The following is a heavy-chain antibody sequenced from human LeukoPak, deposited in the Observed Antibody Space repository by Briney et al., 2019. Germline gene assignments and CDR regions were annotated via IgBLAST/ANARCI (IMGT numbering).Heavy chain of an antibody. CDR1: GYIFTSFY. CDR3: ARVWGSIDY. Sequence: ASVKVSCKASGYIFTSFYMHWVRQAPGQGLEWMGIINPSGGNTGYAQKFQGRVTMTRDTSISTAYMEPSSLRSEDTAVYYCARVWGSIDYWGQGTLVTVSS. J-gene: IGHJ4*02. CDR2: INPSGGNT. V-gene: IGHV1-46*01. D-gene: IGHD7-27*01.